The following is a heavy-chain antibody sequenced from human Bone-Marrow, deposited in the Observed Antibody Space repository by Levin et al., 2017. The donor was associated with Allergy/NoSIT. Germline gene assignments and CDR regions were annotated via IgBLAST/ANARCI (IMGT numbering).Heavy chain of an antibody. Sequence: AGGSLRLSCKASGYDFANYWIGWVRQTPGKGLEWLGIIYPGDSDTRYSPSFQGQVTISADKSTNTVYLQWSSLKASDTAMFYCARHQPGVSFLYDSWGQGTLVTVSS. CDR2: IYPGDSDT. CDR1: GYDFANYW. V-gene: IGHV5-51*01. D-gene: IGHD7-27*01. J-gene: IGHJ4*02. CDR3: ARHQPGVSFLYDS.